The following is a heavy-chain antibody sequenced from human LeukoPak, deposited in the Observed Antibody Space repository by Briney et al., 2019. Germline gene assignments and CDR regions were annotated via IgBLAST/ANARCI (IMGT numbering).Heavy chain of an antibody. Sequence: PSETLSLTCTVSGGSISSGDYYWGWIRQPPGKGLEWIGYIYYSGSTYYNPSLKSRVTISVDPSKNQFSLKLSSVTAADTAVYYCARDSSGYASAFDIWGQGTMVTVSS. J-gene: IGHJ3*02. CDR3: ARDSSGYASAFDI. CDR1: GGSISSGDYY. V-gene: IGHV4-30-4*01. CDR2: IYYSGST. D-gene: IGHD3-22*01.